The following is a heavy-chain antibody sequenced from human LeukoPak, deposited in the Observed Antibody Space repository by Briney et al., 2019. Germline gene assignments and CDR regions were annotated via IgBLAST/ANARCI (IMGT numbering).Heavy chain of an antibody. CDR2: TYYRSKWYN. D-gene: IGHD1-1*01. V-gene: IGHV6-1*01. CDR1: GDSVSSNSAA. Sequence: LSQTLSLTCAISGDSVSSNSAAWNWIRQSPSRGLEWLGRTYYRSKWYNDYAVSVKSRITINPDTSKNQFSPKLSSVTAADTAVYYCAREDGVRWGQGTLVTVSS. J-gene: IGHJ4*02. CDR3: AREDGVR.